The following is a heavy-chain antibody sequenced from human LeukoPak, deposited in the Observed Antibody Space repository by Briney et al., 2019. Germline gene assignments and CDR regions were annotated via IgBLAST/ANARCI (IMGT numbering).Heavy chain of an antibody. J-gene: IGHJ4*02. V-gene: IGHV1-2*02. CDR1: GYTFTGYY. Sequence: ASVKVSCKASGYTFTGYYMHWVRQAPGQGLEWMGWINPNSGGTNYAQKFQGRVTMTRDTSISTAYMELSRLRSDDTAVYYCARVRVGSSWPFDYWGQGTLVTVSS. D-gene: IGHD6-13*01. CDR3: ARVRVGSSWPFDY. CDR2: INPNSGGT.